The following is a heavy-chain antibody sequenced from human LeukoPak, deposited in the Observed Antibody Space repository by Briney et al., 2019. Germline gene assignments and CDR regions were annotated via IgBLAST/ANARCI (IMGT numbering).Heavy chain of an antibody. CDR2: NSGNCGST. CDR1: GFTFSSYD. V-gene: IGHV3-23*01. J-gene: IGHJ4*02. CDR3: AKAHPIWFGELPYRTLSPVFDY. Sequence: GVSLRLFCAASGFTFSSYDMSWVRQAPGKGLEWVSDNSGNCGSTYYADAVKGRLTISRDNSKNRLYLQMNSLRSGDTAVLYCAKAHPIWFGELPYRTLSPVFDYWGQGTLVTVSS. D-gene: IGHD3-10*01.